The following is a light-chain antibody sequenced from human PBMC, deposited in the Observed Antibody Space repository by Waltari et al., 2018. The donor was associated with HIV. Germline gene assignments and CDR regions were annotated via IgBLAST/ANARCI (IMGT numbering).Light chain of an antibody. V-gene: IGLV2-14*01. CDR1: SSDVGGYNY. J-gene: IGLJ1*01. Sequence: QYALTHPASVSGSPGQSITISSTGTSSDVGGYNYVSWYQQHPGKAPKLMIYEVSNRPSGVSNRFSGSKSGNTASLTISGLQAEDEADYYCSSYTSSSTSHVFGTGTKVTVL. CDR3: SSYTSSSTSHV. CDR2: EVS.